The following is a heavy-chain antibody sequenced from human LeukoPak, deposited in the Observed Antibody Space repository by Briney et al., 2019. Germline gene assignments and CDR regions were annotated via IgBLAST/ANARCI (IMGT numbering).Heavy chain of an antibody. CDR2: IYTSGST. Sequence: SETLSLTCTVSGGSISSYYWSWIRQPAGKGLEWIGRIYTSGSTNYNPSLKSRVTMSVDTSKNQFSLKLSSVTAADTAVYYCARAAYYYDSSGYYYFDYWGQGTLVTVSS. CDR1: GGSISSYY. J-gene: IGHJ4*02. V-gene: IGHV4-4*07. D-gene: IGHD3-22*01. CDR3: ARAAYYYDSSGYYYFDY.